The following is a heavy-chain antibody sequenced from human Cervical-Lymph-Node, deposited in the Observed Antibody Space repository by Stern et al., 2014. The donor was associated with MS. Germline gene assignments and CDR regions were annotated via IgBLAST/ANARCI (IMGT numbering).Heavy chain of an antibody. CDR1: GYTFSSYA. CDR3: ARSYDFPIFDS. V-gene: IGHV1-3*01. J-gene: IGHJ4*02. D-gene: IGHD3-3*01. CDR2: IIPGNGNT. Sequence: QVQLVQSGAEVKKPGASVKVSCKASGYTFSSYAMHWVRQAPGQRLEWMGWIIPGNGNTKYSQNFQGRVTINRDTSASTAYMELSSLRSEDTAVYYCARSYDFPIFDSWGQGTLVTVSS.